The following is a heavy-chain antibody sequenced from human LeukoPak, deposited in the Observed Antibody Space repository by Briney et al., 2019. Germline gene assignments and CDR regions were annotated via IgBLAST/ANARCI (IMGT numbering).Heavy chain of an antibody. Sequence: TGGSLRLSCAASGFPFSNFWMTWVRQAPGKGLEWVSYISSSSSTIYYADSVKGRFTISRDNAKNSLYLQMNSLRAEDTAVYYCARDRFYDFWSGYDAFDIWGQGTMVTVSS. CDR2: ISSSSSTI. CDR1: GFPFSNFW. D-gene: IGHD3-3*01. J-gene: IGHJ3*02. V-gene: IGHV3-48*01. CDR3: ARDRFYDFWSGYDAFDI.